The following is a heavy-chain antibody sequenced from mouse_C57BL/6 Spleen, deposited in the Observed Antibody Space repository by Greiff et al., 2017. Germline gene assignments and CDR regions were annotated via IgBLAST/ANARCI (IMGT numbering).Heavy chain of an antibody. CDR1: GYTFTSYW. V-gene: IGHV1-69*01. CDR3: ARGSSSGYGGNDLDY. CDR2: IHPYDSNT. D-gene: IGHD3-2*02. Sequence: QVQLKQPGAELVMPGASVKLSCKASGYTFTSYWMHWVKQRPGQGLEWIGVIHPYDSNTNYNQQFKGKATLTVDKSSSTAYKQLSSLTSKDSAVYYWARGSSSGYGGNDLDYWGQGTSVTVSS. J-gene: IGHJ4*01.